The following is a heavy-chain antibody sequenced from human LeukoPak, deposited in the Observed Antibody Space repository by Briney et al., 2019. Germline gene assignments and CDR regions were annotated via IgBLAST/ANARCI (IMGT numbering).Heavy chain of an antibody. V-gene: IGHV3-23*01. Sequence: GGSLRLSCAASGFTFSSYAMTWVRQAPGKGLEWVSSITGSGSSAYYADSVKGRFTISRDNSKNTLYVQMNGLGAEDTAVYYCAKLAGVAAAPRVYYFDSWGQGTLVTVSS. J-gene: IGHJ4*02. CDR3: AKLAGVAAAPRVYYFDS. D-gene: IGHD6-13*01. CDR2: ITGSGSSA. CDR1: GFTFSSYA.